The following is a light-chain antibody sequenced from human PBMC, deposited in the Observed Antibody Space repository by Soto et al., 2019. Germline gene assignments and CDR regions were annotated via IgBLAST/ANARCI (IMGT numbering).Light chain of an antibody. J-gene: IGKJ5*01. CDR2: DAS. V-gene: IGKV1-33*01. Sequence: DIQMTHSPSCLSESVGDRVTITCQASQNINNYLNWYQQKPGRAPKLLIYDASNLEAGVPSRFRGSGSGTDFTFTISRLQPEDIATYYCQQYENLPTFGQRTLLEVK. CDR3: QQYENLPT. CDR1: QNINNY.